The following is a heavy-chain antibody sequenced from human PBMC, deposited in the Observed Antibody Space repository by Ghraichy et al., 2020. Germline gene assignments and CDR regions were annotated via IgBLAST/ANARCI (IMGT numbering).Heavy chain of an antibody. D-gene: IGHD2-8*01. CDR3: ARGRLPLRMVYAIGWFDP. J-gene: IGHJ5*02. CDR2: INHSGST. Sequence: SQTLSLTCAVYGGSFSGYYWSWIRQPPGKGLEWIGEINHSGSTNYNPSLKSRVTISVDTSKNQFSLKLSSVTAADTAVYYCARGRLPLRMVYAIGWFDPWGQGTLVTVSS. V-gene: IGHV4-34*01. CDR1: GGSFSGYY.